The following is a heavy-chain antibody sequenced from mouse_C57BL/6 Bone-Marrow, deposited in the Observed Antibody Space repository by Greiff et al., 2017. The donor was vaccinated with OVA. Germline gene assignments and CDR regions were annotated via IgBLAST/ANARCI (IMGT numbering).Heavy chain of an antibody. V-gene: IGHV1-81*01. CDR1: GYTFTSYG. D-gene: IGHD2-14*01. CDR2: IYPRSGNT. CDR3: ERHRRTGFDY. J-gene: IGHJ3*01. Sequence: QVHVKQSGAELARPGASVKLSCTASGYTFTSYGISWVQQRTGQGLEWIGEIYPRSGNTYYNEKFKGKATLTADKSSSTTYMELRSLTSEGSAVYVSERHRRTGFDYWGRGTGITVTA.